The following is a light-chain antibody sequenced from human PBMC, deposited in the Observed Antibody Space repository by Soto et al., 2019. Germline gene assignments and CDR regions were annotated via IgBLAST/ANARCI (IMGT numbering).Light chain of an antibody. Sequence: EIVLTQSPGTLSLSPGERATLSCRASQSVSSSYLAWYQQKLGQAPRLLIYGASSRATGIPDRFSGSGSGTDFTLTISRLEPEDFAVDYCQQYGSAPRTFGQGTKVEIK. CDR2: GAS. J-gene: IGKJ1*01. V-gene: IGKV3-20*01. CDR1: QSVSSSY. CDR3: QQYGSAPRT.